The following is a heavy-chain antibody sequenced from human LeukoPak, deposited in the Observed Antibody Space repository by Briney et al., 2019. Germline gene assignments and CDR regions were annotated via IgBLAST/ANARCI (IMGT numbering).Heavy chain of an antibody. CDR1: GFTFSSYS. Sequence: PGGSLRLSCAASGFTFSSYSMNWVRQAPGKGLEWVSYISSSSSTIYYADSVKGRFTISRDNAKNSLYLQMNSLRAEDTAVYYCARRKGATTDYYYYYYMDVWGKGTTATVSS. CDR3: ARRKGATTDYYYYYYMDV. CDR2: ISSSSSTI. V-gene: IGHV3-48*01. D-gene: IGHD1-26*01. J-gene: IGHJ6*03.